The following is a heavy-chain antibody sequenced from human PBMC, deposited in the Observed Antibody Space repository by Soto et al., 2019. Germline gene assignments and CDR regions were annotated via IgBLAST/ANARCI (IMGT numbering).Heavy chain of an antibody. CDR2: IYYSGST. V-gene: IGHV4-31*03. CDR3: ARHLRRGPIVKGMDV. J-gene: IGHJ6*02. D-gene: IGHD2-21*01. Sequence: PSETLSLTCTVSGGSISSGGYYWTWIRQHPGKGLEWIGYIYYSGSTYYNPSLKSRVTISVDTSKNQFSLKLSSVTAADTAVYYCARHLRRGPIVKGMDVWGQGTTVTVSS. CDR1: GGSISSGGYY.